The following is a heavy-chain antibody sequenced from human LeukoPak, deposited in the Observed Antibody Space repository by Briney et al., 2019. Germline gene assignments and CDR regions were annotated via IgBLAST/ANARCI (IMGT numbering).Heavy chain of an antibody. Sequence: PSETLSLTCAVYGGSFSGYYWSWIRQPPGKGLEWIGEINHSGSTNYNPSLKSRVTISVDTSKNQFSLKLSSVTAADTAVYYCARTSGIAAAGTLDYWGQGTLVTVSS. V-gene: IGHV4-34*01. CDR2: INHSGST. J-gene: IGHJ4*02. CDR3: ARTSGIAAAGTLDY. D-gene: IGHD6-13*01. CDR1: GGSFSGYY.